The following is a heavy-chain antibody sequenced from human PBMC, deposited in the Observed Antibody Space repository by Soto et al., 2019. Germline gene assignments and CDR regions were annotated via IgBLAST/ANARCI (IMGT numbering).Heavy chain of an antibody. CDR1: GYAFTNYG. CDR3: ARDANASCIPNGCYDFDY. Sequence: QVQLVQSGAEVKKPGASVKISCRASGYAFTNYGISWVRQAPGQGLEWVAWISGNNGKATYAQKFQGRITMTTDTSTSTGYMELRSLSSDDTAVYYCARDANASCIPNGCYDFDYWGQGTLVTVSS. J-gene: IGHJ4*02. CDR2: ISGNNGKA. V-gene: IGHV1-18*04. D-gene: IGHD2-2*01.